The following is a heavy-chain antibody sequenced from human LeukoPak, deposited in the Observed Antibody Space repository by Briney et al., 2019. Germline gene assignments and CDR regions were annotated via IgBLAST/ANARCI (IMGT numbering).Heavy chain of an antibody. Sequence: PSETLSLTCTVSGGSISSYYWSWIRQPPGKGLEWIGYIYYSGSTNYNPSLKSRVTTSVDTSKNQFSLKLSSVTAADTAVYYCARSWDYWYFDLWGRGTLVTVSS. CDR1: GGSISSYY. V-gene: IGHV4-59*01. D-gene: IGHD6-13*01. CDR3: ARSWDYWYFDL. CDR2: IYYSGST. J-gene: IGHJ2*01.